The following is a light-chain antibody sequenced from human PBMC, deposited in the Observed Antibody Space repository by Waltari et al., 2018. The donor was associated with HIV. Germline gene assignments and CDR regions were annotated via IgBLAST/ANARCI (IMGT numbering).Light chain of an antibody. Sequence: ELVMTQSPPTLSVPPGETATLSCRASQSVSHNLAWYQQKPGQPPRLVIYAASSRAAGIPARFSGSGSGTEFTLTITSLQSGDFGVYYCQQYSDWPRYTFGGGTNLEIK. CDR2: AAS. J-gene: IGKJ2*01. CDR3: QQYSDWPRYT. CDR1: QSVSHN. V-gene: IGKV3-15*01.